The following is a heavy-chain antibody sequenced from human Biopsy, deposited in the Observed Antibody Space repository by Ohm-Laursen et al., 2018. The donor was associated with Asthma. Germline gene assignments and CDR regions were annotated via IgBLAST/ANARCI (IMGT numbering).Heavy chain of an antibody. J-gene: IGHJ4*02. Sequence: SVKASCKSLGGTFNTYVIGWVRQAPGQGLGWMGGIDSVFGTTTYPQKFQDRVTITADDSTSTVYMELSSLRSEDTAVYYCARKAGSCISRNCYSLDFWGQGTLVTVSS. D-gene: IGHD2-2*01. CDR2: IDSVFGTT. CDR1: GGTFNTYV. CDR3: ARKAGSCISRNCYSLDF. V-gene: IGHV1-69*13.